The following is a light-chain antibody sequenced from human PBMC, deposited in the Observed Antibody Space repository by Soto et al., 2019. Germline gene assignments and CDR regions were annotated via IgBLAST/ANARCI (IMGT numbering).Light chain of an antibody. CDR2: GPS. V-gene: IGKV3-20*01. CDR3: HQFGMSPFT. Sequence: EVVLTQSPGTLSLSPGESATLSCRASQSVRGNYFAWYQQRPGRAPRLLVYGPSVRAAGIPDRFRGSGSRTAFNLTINLVEPEDFAVYYCHQFGMSPFTFGPGTTLDIK. CDR1: QSVRGNY. J-gene: IGKJ3*01.